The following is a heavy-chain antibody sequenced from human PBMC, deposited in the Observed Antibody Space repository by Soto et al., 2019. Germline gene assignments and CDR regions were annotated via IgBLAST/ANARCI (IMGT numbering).Heavy chain of an antibody. J-gene: IGHJ4*02. CDR1: GFTFSSYA. D-gene: IGHD2-21*01. CDR2: ISGSGGST. V-gene: IGHV3-23*01. CDR3: AKVVIVWVTYFDY. Sequence: PGGFLGLSCAASGFTFSSYAMSWVSQAPGKGLEWVSAISGSGGSTYYADSVKGRCIISRDKSKSTLYLQMNSLRAEDTAVYYCAKVVIVWVTYFDYWGQGTLVTVSS.